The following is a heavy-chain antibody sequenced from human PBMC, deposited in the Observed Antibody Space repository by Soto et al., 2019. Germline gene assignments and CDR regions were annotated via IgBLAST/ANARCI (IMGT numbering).Heavy chain of an antibody. D-gene: IGHD2-21*01. CDR3: ARVVKNQEDYYFDY. CDR2: IYHSGST. CDR1: GGSFSGYY. Sequence: SETLSLPCAVYGGSFSGYYWRWVPQPPGKGLEWIGDIYHSGSTNYNPSLKSRVTISVDTSKNQFSLKLSSVTAADTAVYYCARVVKNQEDYYFDYWGQGTLVTVSS. J-gene: IGHJ4*02. V-gene: IGHV4-34*01.